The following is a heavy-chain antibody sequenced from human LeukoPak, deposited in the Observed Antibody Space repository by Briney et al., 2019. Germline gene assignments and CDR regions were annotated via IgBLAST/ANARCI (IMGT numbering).Heavy chain of an antibody. Sequence: GGSLRLSCAASGFTFSSYAMHWVRQAPGKGLEWVSVIYSGGSTYYADSVKGRFTISRDNSKNTLYLQMNSLRAEDTAVYYCAKLWRGSHPRYFDHWGQGTLVTVSS. CDR1: GFTFSSYA. CDR2: IYSGGST. D-gene: IGHD1-26*01. V-gene: IGHV3-66*01. J-gene: IGHJ4*02. CDR3: AKLWRGSHPRYFDH.